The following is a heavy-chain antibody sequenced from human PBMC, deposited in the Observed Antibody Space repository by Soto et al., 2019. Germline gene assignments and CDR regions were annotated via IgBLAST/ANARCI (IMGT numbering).Heavy chain of an antibody. Sequence: GGSLILSCAASGFTVSSNYMSLLRQAPGKGLEWVSVIYSGGSTYYADSGKGRFTISRDNSKNTLYLQMNSLRAEDTAVYYCARYASGYYYDSSGPNRGFDYWGQGTLVTVSS. V-gene: IGHV3-53*01. J-gene: IGHJ4*02. CDR1: GFTVSSNY. D-gene: IGHD3-22*01. CDR3: ARYASGYYYDSSGPNRGFDY. CDR2: IYSGGST.